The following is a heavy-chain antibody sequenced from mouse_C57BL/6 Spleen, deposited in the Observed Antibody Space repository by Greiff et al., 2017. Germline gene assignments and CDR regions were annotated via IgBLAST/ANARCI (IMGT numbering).Heavy chain of an antibody. D-gene: IGHD1-1*01. CDR2: IDPSDSYT. CDR1: GYTFPSYW. J-gene: IGHJ4*01. V-gene: IGHV1-69*01. Sequence: QVQLQQPGAELVMPGASVKLSCKASGYTFPSYWMHWVKQRPGQGLEWIGEIDPSDSYTNYNQKFKGKSTLTVDKSSSTAYMQLSSLTSEDSAVYYCARRGTTVVDYYAMDYWGQGTSVTVSS. CDR3: ARRGTTVVDYYAMDY.